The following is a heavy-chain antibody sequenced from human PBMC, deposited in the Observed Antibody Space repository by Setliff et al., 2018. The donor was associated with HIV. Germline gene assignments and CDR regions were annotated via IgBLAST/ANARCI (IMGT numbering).Heavy chain of an antibody. V-gene: IGHV3-9*01. Sequence: SLRLSCAASGFTLDDYAMHWVRQAPGKGLEWVSGISWNSGSIGYADSVKGRFTISRDNAKNSLYLQMNSLRAEDTALYYCAKDHGLVPLGEFDYWGQGTLVTVSS. CDR2: ISWNSGSI. CDR1: GFTLDDYA. J-gene: IGHJ4*02. CDR3: AKDHGLVPLGEFDY. D-gene: IGHD3-16*01.